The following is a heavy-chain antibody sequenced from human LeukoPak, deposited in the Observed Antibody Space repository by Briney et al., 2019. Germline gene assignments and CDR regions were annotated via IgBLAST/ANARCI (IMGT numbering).Heavy chain of an antibody. D-gene: IGHD2-21*02. Sequence: PGGSLRLSCAASGFTFSSYSMSWVRQAPGKGLEWVSLISGSGGRTYYADSVKGRSTIFRDNSKNTLYLQMNSLRAEDTAVFYCAKEPRHCGGDCFSLLDYWGQGTLVTVSS. CDR1: GFTFSSYS. CDR2: ISGSGGRT. CDR3: AKEPRHCGGDCFSLLDY. V-gene: IGHV3-23*01. J-gene: IGHJ4*02.